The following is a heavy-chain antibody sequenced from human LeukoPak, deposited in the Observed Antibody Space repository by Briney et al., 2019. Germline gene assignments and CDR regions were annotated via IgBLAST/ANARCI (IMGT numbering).Heavy chain of an antibody. V-gene: IGHV4-59*08. CDR2: IYYSGST. Sequence: PSETLSLTCTGSGVSISSYYWTWIPQPPGKGLQWIGSIYYSGSTNNNPSLKSRVTISVDTSKNPFSLKLSSVTAADTAVYYCARHLQGWNYFDYWGQGTLVPVSS. CDR1: GVSISSYY. D-gene: IGHD6-19*01. CDR3: ARHLQGWNYFDY. J-gene: IGHJ4*02.